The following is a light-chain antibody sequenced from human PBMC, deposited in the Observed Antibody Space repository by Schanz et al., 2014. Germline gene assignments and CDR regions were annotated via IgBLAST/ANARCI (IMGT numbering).Light chain of an antibody. Sequence: QSALTQPASVSGSPGQSITISCTGTSSDVGAYNYVSWYQQHPGKAPKLIIYEVSKRPSGVPDRFSGSKSGNTASLTVSGLQAEDEADYYCSSYAGSNNFRFGGGTKLTVL. J-gene: IGLJ2*01. CDR3: SSYAGSNNFR. V-gene: IGLV2-8*01. CDR1: SSDVGAYNY. CDR2: EVS.